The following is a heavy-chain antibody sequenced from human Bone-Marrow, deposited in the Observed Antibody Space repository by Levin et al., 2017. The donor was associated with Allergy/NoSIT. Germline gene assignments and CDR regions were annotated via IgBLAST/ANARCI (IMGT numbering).Heavy chain of an antibody. CDR2: INMDGTTR. J-gene: IGHJ4*02. V-gene: IGHV3-74*01. CDR1: GFTFSGYW. Sequence: GESLKISCAASGFTFSGYWMHWVRQAPGKGLVWVSRINMDGTTRDHADSVKGRFSISRDNAKNTLYLQMDSLRVDDTAVYYCARRGLFRLDSWGPGLLVTVSS. CDR3: ARRGLFRLDS.